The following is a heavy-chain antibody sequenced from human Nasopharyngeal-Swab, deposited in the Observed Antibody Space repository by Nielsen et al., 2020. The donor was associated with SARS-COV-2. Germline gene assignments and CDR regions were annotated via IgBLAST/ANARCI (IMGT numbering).Heavy chain of an antibody. Sequence: VRQASGKGLLWVSRIDTDGTITDYADSVKGRFTISRDNAKNTLYLQMNSLRAEDTAVYYCARDVGGRDNYWGQGAPVTVSS. V-gene: IGHV3-74*01. CDR3: ARDVGGRDNY. CDR2: IDTDGTIT. D-gene: IGHD2-15*01. J-gene: IGHJ4*02.